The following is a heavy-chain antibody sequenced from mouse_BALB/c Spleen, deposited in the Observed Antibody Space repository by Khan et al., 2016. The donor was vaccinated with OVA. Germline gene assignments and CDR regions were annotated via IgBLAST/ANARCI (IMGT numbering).Heavy chain of an antibody. CDR3: ERRNYFGYTSAY. D-gene: IGHD1-2*01. CDR2: ISPGSGDT. J-gene: IGHJ3*01. V-gene: IGHV1-77*01. CDR1: GYTFTDYY. Sequence: VQLQESGAELARPGASVKLSCKASGYTFTDYYINWVKQSTGQGLEWIGEISPGSGDTYYNERFKGKAILTADKSSSTAYMQLSSLTSEASFVYFCERRNYFGYTSAYWGQGTLVTVSA.